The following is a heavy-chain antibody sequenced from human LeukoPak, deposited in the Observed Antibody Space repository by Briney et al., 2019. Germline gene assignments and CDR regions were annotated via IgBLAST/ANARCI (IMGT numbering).Heavy chain of an antibody. Sequence: PGGSLRLSCAVSGFTFSGSAMPWVRQASGKGLEWVGRIRSKANSYATAYAASVKGRFTISRDDSKNTAYLQMNSLKTEDTAVYYCTTYSSGWTFDYWGQGTLVTVSS. V-gene: IGHV3-73*01. J-gene: IGHJ4*02. CDR1: GFTFSGSA. D-gene: IGHD6-19*01. CDR2: IRSKANSYAT. CDR3: TTYSSGWTFDY.